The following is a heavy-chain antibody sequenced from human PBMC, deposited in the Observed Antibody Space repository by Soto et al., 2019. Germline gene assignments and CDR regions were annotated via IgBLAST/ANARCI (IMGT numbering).Heavy chain of an antibody. V-gene: IGHV3-30*02. CDR3: AKVVGRFGEWGPNKDYYYYGMDV. J-gene: IGHJ6*02. D-gene: IGHD3-10*01. CDR2: IWYDGSNK. CDR1: GFTFSSYG. Sequence: GGSLRLSCAASGFTFSSYGMHWVRQAPGKGLEWVAVIWYDGSNKYYADSVKGRFTISRDNSKNTLYLQMNSLRAEDTAVYYCAKVVGRFGEWGPNKDYYYYGMDVWGQGTTVTVS.